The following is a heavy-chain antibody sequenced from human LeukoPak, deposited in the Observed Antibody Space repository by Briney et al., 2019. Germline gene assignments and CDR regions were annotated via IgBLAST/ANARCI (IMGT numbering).Heavy chain of an antibody. CDR3: ARDIVLMVGFWDY. D-gene: IGHD2-8*01. V-gene: IGHV3-21*04. Sequence: GGSLRLSCAASGFTFSSYSMNWVRQAPGKGLEWVSSISSSSSYIYYADSVKGRFTISRDNAKNSLYLQMNSLRAEDTAVYYCARDIVLMVGFWDYWGQGTLVTVSS. J-gene: IGHJ4*02. CDR1: GFTFSSYS. CDR2: ISSSSSYI.